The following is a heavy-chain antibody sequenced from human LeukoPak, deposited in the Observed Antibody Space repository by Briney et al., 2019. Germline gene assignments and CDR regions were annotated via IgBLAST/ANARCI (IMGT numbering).Heavy chain of an antibody. CDR1: GGSVSSGTYY. V-gene: IGHV4-61*01. J-gene: IGHJ4*02. CDR2: INYSGTT. Sequence: SETLSLTCTVSGGSVSSGTYYWSWIRQPPGKGLEWIGYINYSGTTNYNPSLKSRVTISIDTSRNQFSLKLSSVTAADTAVYYCARGFGGATTSFDYWGQGTLVTVSS. D-gene: IGHD1-26*01. CDR3: ARGFGGATTSFDY.